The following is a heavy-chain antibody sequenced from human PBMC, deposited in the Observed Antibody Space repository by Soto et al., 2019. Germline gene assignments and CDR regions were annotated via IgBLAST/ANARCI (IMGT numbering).Heavy chain of an antibody. J-gene: IGHJ4*02. Sequence: SETLSLTCTVSGGSISSGGYYWSWIRQHPGKGLEWIGYIYYSGSTYYNPSLKSRVTISVDTSKDQFSLKLSSVTAADTAVYYCARDAPRAPRLDYWGQGTLVTVSS. D-gene: IGHD3-10*01. CDR1: GGSISSGGYY. CDR2: IYYSGST. CDR3: ARDAPRAPRLDY. V-gene: IGHV4-31*03.